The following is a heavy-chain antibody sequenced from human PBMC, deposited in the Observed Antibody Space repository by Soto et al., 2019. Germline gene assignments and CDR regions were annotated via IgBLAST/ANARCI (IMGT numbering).Heavy chain of an antibody. J-gene: IGHJ5*02. D-gene: IGHD2-15*01. CDR3: ARAPVRSRSHYCSGGSCYDNWFDP. CDR1: GGTFSSYA. CDR2: IIPIFGTA. V-gene: IGHV1-69*01. Sequence: GVSLRLSCKASGGTFSSYAISWVRQAPGQGLEWMGGIIPIFGTANYAQKFQGRVTITADESTSTAYMELSSLRSEDTAVYYCARAPVRSRSHYCSGGSCYDNWFDPWGQGTLVNVSS.